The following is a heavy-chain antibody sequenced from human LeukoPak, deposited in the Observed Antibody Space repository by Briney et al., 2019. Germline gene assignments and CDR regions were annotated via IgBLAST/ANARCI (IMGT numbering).Heavy chain of an antibody. CDR2: IGTAGDT. D-gene: IGHD1-1*01. CDR1: GYTFSDYD. V-gene: IGHV3-13*01. CDR3: ARVAKERVGGVYYFDY. J-gene: IGHJ4*02. Sequence: GGTLRLSCAASGYTFSDYDMHWVRQATGKGLEWVSAIGTAGDTYYTGSVKGRFTISRENAKNSLYLQMNSLRAGDTAVYYCARVAKERVGGVYYFDYWGQGTLVTVSS.